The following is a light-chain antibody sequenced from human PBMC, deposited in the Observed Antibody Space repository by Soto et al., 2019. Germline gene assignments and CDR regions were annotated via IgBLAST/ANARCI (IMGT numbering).Light chain of an antibody. Sequence: QSALTQPASVSGSPGQSITISCTGTSSDVGSYNIVSWYQQHPGKAPKLIIYEGSKRPSGVSNRFSGSKSGNTASLTISGLQAEDEAEYYCCSYAGSSTLVVFGGGTKLTVL. CDR2: EGS. V-gene: IGLV2-23*01. CDR1: SSDVGSYNI. CDR3: CSYAGSSTLVV. J-gene: IGLJ2*01.